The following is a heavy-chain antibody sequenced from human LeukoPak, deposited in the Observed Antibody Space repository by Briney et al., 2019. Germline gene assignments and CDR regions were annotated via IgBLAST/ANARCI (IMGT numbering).Heavy chain of an antibody. CDR2: IRYDGSNK. J-gene: IGHJ4*02. CDR3: AKDFISQWLVPNYFDY. Sequence: GGSLRLSCAASGFTFSTYGMHWVRQAPGKGLEWVAFIRYDGSNKYYADSVKGRFTISRDNSKNKLYLQMNSLRAEDTAVYYCAKDFISQWLVPNYFDYWGQGTLVTVSS. CDR1: GFTFSTYG. D-gene: IGHD6-19*01. V-gene: IGHV3-30*02.